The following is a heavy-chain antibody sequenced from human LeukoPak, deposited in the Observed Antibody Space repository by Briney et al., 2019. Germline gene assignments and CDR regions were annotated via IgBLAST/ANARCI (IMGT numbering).Heavy chain of an antibody. V-gene: IGHV4-38-2*02. CDR2: IYHSGST. Sequence: PSETLSLTCTVSGYSISSGYYWGWIRQPPGKGLEWIGGIYHSGSTYYNPSLKSRVTISVDTSKNQFSLKLSSVTAADTAVYYCARPYGSGSSVDDTCDIWGQGTMVIVSS. J-gene: IGHJ3*02. CDR1: GYSISSGYY. CDR3: ARPYGSGSSVDDTCDI. D-gene: IGHD3-10*01.